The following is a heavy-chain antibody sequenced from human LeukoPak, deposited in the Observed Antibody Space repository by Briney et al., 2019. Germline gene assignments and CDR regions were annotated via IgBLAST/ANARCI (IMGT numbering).Heavy chain of an antibody. CDR2: ISGSGGST. CDR3: ARVSGSYYGDYFDY. J-gene: IGHJ4*02. D-gene: IGHD1-26*01. Sequence: GGSLRLSCAASGFTFSSYAMSWVRQAPGKGLEWVSVISGSGGSTYYADSVKGRFTISRDNSKNTLYLQMNSLRAEDTAVYYCARVSGSYYGDYFDYWGQGTLVTVSS. V-gene: IGHV3-23*01. CDR1: GFTFSSYA.